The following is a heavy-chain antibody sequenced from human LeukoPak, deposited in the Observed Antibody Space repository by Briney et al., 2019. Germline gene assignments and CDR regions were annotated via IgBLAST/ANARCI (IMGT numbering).Heavy chain of an antibody. Sequence: GGSLRLSCAASGFTFNSYWMSWVRQAPGKGLEWVANIKQDGSEKYYADCVKGRFTISRDNAKNSLYLQMNSLRAEDTAVYYCARQSRNYDSSGYYDVYFDYWGQGTLVTVSS. CDR3: ARQSRNYDSSGYYDVYFDY. J-gene: IGHJ4*02. CDR1: GFTFNSYW. V-gene: IGHV3-7*01. D-gene: IGHD3-22*01. CDR2: IKQDGSEK.